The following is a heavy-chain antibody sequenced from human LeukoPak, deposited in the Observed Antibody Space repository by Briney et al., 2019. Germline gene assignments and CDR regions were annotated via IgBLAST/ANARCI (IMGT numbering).Heavy chain of an antibody. Sequence: ASVKVSCKASGYTFSVFYVHWVRQAPGQGLEWIGIIKVSSGRTDYAQKFQGRVTMTRDMSTSTVYMELTNLRSEDTAMYYCAREPPESYHFDYWGQGTLVTVSS. CDR2: IKVSSGRT. D-gene: IGHD2-2*01. V-gene: IGHV1-46*01. CDR1: GYTFSVFY. J-gene: IGHJ4*02. CDR3: AREPPESYHFDY.